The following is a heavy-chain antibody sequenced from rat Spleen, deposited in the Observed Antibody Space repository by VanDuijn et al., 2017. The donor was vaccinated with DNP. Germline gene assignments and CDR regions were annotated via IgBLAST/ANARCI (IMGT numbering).Heavy chain of an antibody. V-gene: IGHV5S23*01. CDR3: VRHSGRRSGYYVMDA. Sequence: EVQLVESGGGLVQPGRSLKLSCAASGFSFSNYDMAWVRQAPTKGLEWVASISTGGGNTYYRDSVKGRFTVSRDSAESTLYLQMDRLRSEDTATYSCVRHSGRRSGYYVMDAWGQGASVTVSS. J-gene: IGHJ4*01. D-gene: IGHD4-3*01. CDR1: GFSFSNYD. CDR2: ISTGGGNT.